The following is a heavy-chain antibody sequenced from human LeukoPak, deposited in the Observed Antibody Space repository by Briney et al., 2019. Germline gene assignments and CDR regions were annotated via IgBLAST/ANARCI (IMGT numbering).Heavy chain of an antibody. D-gene: IGHD3-9*01. CDR3: ARGDILTGYYS. J-gene: IGHJ5*02. CDR1: GGSISSYY. V-gene: IGHV4-59*01. Sequence: LSETLSLTCTVSGGSISSYYWSWIRQPPGKGLEWIGYIYYRGSTNYNPSLKSRVTISVDTSKNQFSLKLSSVTAADTAVYYCARGDILTGYYSWGQGTLVTVSS. CDR2: IYYRGST.